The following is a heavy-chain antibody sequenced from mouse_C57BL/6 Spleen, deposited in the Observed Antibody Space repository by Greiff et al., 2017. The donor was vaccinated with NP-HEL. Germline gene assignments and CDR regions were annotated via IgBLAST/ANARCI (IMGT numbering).Heavy chain of an antibody. CDR3: ARHSTTVVGGFAY. CDR2: ITSDGGST. Sequence: EVQLVESGGGLVQPGESLKLPCESNEYEFPSHDMSWVRKTPEKRLELVAAITSDGGSTYYPDPMERRFIISRDNTKKTLYLQKSSLRSEDTALYYCARHSTTVVGGFAYWGQGTLVTVSA. CDR1: EYEFPSHD. D-gene: IGHD1-1*01. V-gene: IGHV5-2*01. J-gene: IGHJ3*01.